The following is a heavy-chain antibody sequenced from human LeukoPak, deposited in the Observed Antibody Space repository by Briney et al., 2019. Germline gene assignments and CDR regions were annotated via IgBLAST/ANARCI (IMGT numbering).Heavy chain of an antibody. V-gene: IGHV5-51*01. CDR3: ARGGIALARYFDF. J-gene: IGHJ4*02. D-gene: IGHD6-19*01. CDR2: IYPDDSDI. CDR1: GYTFTDYW. Sequence: GESLKISCRCSGYTFTDYWIGWVRQMPGKGLEYVGIIYPDDSDIRYSPSFQGQVTISADKSLNTAFLQWSSLKASDTAMYYCARGGIALARYFDFWGQGTLVTVSS.